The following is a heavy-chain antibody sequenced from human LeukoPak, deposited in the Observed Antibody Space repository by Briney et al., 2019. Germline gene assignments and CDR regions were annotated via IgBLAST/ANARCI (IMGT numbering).Heavy chain of an antibody. CDR1: GFTSSSYA. CDR3: QKAAYDILTGYYPFVY. CDR2: ISGSGGST. D-gene: IGHD3-9*01. J-gene: IGHJ4*02. V-gene: IGHV3-23*01. Sequence: GGTLRLSCAASGFTSSSYAMSWVRQAPGKGLEWVSAISGSGGSTYYADSVKGRFTISRDNSKNTLYLQMNSLRAEDTVVYFRQKAAYDILTGYYPFVYWGQGTLVTVSS.